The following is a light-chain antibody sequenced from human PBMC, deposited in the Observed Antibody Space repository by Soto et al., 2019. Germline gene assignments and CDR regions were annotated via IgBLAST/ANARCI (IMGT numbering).Light chain of an antibody. CDR1: QSVDSRS. CDR3: QQYKVYPYT. Sequence: ELVMTQSPGTLSLSPGDRATLSCRASQSVDSRSLSWYQQRPGQAPRLLIYGAATRASGIPARFSGSGSGTDFTLTISSLRPDDFATFYCQQYKVYPYTFGQGARLDIQ. CDR2: GAA. J-gene: IGKJ2*01. V-gene: IGKV3D-7*01.